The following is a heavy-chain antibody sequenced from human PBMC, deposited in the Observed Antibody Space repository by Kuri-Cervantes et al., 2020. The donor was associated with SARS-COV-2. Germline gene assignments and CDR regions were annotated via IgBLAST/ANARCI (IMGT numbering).Heavy chain of an antibody. D-gene: IGHD3-3*01. CDR1: GGTFSSYA. J-gene: IGHJ5*02. Sequence: SVKVSCKASGGTFSSYAISWVRQAPGQGLEWMGGIIPIFGTANYAQKFQGRVTITADESTSTAYMELSSLRSEDTAVYYCASSRITIFGVVITHWFDPWGQGTLVTVSS. V-gene: IGHV1-69*13. CDR2: IIPIFGTA. CDR3: ASSRITIFGVVITHWFDP.